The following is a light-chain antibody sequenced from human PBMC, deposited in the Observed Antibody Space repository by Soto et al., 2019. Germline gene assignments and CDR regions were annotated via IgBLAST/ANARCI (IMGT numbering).Light chain of an antibody. Sequence: EIMMTQSPATLSVFPGERGTLSCRASESVSSNLAWYQQKPGQTPRLLIYGASTRASGIPARFSGSGSGTDFTLTISSLQSEDFAVYYCLHYENWPHAFGQGTKVEIK. CDR3: LHYENWPHA. CDR1: ESVSSN. CDR2: GAS. V-gene: IGKV3-15*01. J-gene: IGKJ2*01.